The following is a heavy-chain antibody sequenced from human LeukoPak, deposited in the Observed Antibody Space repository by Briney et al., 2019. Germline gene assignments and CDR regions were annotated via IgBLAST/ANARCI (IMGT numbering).Heavy chain of an antibody. V-gene: IGHV3-23*01. D-gene: IGHD3-9*01. CDR1: GFTFSSYA. CDR2: ISGSGGST. Sequence: GGSLRLSCAASGFTFSSYAMSWVRQAPGKGLEWISAISGSGGSTYYADSVKGRFTISRDNSKNTLYLQMNSLRAEDTAVYYCAKLKSRYFDWLTPNYWGQGTLVTVSS. J-gene: IGHJ4*02. CDR3: AKLKSRYFDWLTPNY.